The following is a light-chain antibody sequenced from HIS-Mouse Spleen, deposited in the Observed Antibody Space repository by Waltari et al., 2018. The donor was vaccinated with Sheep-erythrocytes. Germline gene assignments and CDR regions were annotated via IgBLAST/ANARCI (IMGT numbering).Light chain of an antibody. J-gene: IGKJ3*01. Sequence: AIQMTQSPSSLSASVGDRVTIPSRGSQGIRNDLGWYQQKPGKAPKLLIYAASSLQSGVPSRFSGSGSGTDFTLTISSLQPEDFATYYCLQDYNYPFTFGPGTKVDIK. CDR3: LQDYNYPFT. V-gene: IGKV1-6*01. CDR2: AAS. CDR1: QGIRND.